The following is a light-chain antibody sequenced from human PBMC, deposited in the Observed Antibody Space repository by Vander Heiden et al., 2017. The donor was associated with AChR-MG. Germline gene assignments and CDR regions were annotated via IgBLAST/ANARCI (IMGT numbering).Light chain of an antibody. Sequence: EIVMTQSPATLSVSPGERATLSGKASQSVGSNLAWYQQKPGQAPRLLIYDASTRATGIPARFRGSGSGTEFTLTISSLQSEDFAVYYCQQYKNWPPSYTFGQGTKLEIK. CDR1: QSVGSN. V-gene: IGKV3-15*01. CDR2: DAS. J-gene: IGKJ2*01. CDR3: QQYKNWPPSYT.